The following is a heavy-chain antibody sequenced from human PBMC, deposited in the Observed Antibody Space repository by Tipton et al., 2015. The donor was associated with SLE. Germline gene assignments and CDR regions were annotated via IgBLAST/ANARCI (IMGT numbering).Heavy chain of an antibody. D-gene: IGHD1-26*01. V-gene: IGHV4-39*07. CDR1: GGSISSSSYY. CDR3: ASYGYSGSHGGAFDI. J-gene: IGHJ3*02. CDR2: IYYSGST. Sequence: TLSLTCTASGGSISSSSYYWGWIRQPPGKGLEWIGSIYYSGSTYYNPSLKSRVTISVDTSKNQFSLKLSSVTAADTAVYYCASYGYSGSHGGAFDIWGQGTMVTVSS.